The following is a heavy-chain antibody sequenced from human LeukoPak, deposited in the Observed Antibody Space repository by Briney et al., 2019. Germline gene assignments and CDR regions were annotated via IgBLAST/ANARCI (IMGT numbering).Heavy chain of an antibody. CDR2: ISSSGFTI. Sequence: GGSLRLSCAASGFTFSDYYMSWIRQAPGKGLEWVSCISSSGFTIYYADSLKGRFTISRDNAKKSLYLQMGSLRVDDTALYYCAREVTMLTSDYYFDLWGRGTLVTVSS. J-gene: IGHJ2*01. CDR1: GFTFSDYY. V-gene: IGHV3-11*04. D-gene: IGHD4-17*01. CDR3: AREVTMLTSDYYFDL.